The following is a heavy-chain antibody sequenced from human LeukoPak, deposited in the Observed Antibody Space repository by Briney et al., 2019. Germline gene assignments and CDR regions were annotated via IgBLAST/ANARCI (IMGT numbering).Heavy chain of an antibody. CDR3: AGTEGYGSGRGFDP. Sequence: GGSLRLSCAASGFTFSSYGMHWVRQAPGKGLEWVAVISYDGSNKYYADSVKGRFTISRDNSKNTLYLQMNSLRAEDTAVYYCAGTEGYGSGRGFDPWGQGTLVTVSS. V-gene: IGHV3-30*03. CDR1: GFTFSSYG. D-gene: IGHD3-10*01. CDR2: ISYDGSNK. J-gene: IGHJ5*02.